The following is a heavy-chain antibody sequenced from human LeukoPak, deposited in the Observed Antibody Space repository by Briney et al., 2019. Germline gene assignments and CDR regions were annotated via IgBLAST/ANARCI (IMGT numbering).Heavy chain of an antibody. Sequence: NPGGSLRLSCAASGFTFDDYTMNWVRQAPGKGLEWVSSTSSSSSYIYYADSVKGRFTISRDNAKNSLYLQMNSLRAEDTAVYYCARIAAAVNFDYWGQGTLVTVSS. V-gene: IGHV3-21*01. CDR3: ARIAAAVNFDY. CDR1: GFTFDDYT. CDR2: TSSSSSYI. D-gene: IGHD6-13*01. J-gene: IGHJ4*02.